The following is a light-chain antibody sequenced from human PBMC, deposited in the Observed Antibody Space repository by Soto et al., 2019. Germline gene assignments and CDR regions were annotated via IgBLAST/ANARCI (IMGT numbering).Light chain of an antibody. CDR3: QQFNSYPYT. J-gene: IGKJ2*01. CDR1: QGIRIY. Sequence: IQLTQSPSSLSASVGDRVTITCRASQGIRIYLAWYQQKPGKAPNLLIYGASTLQSGVPSRFSGSGSGTDFTLTISSLQPEDFATYHCQQFNSYPYTFGQGTKVDIK. CDR2: GAS. V-gene: IGKV1-9*01.